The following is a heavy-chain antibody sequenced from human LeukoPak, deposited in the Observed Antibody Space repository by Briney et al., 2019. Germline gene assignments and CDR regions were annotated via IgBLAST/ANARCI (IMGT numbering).Heavy chain of an antibody. CDR1: GFTFNTYA. V-gene: IGHV3-53*01. CDR2: IYPGGDT. Sequence: GGSLRLSCATSGFTFNTYAMSWVRQAPGKGLEWVSVIYPGGDTYHADSVEGRFTISRDTSKNTLFLLMNNLRAEDTAVYYCAGEPGIRNGMDVWGQGTTVTVSS. J-gene: IGHJ6*02. CDR3: AGEPGIRNGMDV.